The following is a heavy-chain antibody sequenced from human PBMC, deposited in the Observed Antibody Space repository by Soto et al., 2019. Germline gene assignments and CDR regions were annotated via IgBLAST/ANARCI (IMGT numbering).Heavy chain of an antibody. CDR3: ARDLGRSYYYDSSGYYDY. CDR2: IIPIFGTA. J-gene: IGHJ4*02. D-gene: IGHD3-22*01. CDR1: GGTFSSYA. V-gene: IGHV1-69*13. Sequence: SVKVSCKASGGTFSSYAISWVRQAPGQGLEWMGGIIPIFGTANYAQKFQGRVTITADESTSTAYMELSSLRSEDTAVYYCARDLGRSYYYDSSGYYDYWGQGTLVTVSS.